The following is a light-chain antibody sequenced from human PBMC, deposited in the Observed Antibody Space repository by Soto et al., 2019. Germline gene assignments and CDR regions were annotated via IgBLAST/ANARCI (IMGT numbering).Light chain of an antibody. CDR1: KLGDKY. Sequence: SYELTQPPSVSVSPGQTASITCSGDKLGDKYACWYQQKPGQSPVLVIYQDSKRPSGIPERFSGSNSGNTATLTISGTQAMDEADYYCQAWDSSHVVFGGGPTLTVL. CDR2: QDS. J-gene: IGLJ2*01. V-gene: IGLV3-1*01. CDR3: QAWDSSHVV.